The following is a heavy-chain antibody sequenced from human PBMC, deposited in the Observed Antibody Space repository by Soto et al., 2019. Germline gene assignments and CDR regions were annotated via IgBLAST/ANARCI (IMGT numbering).Heavy chain of an antibody. CDR1: GYTFTSYY. CDR2: INPSGGST. J-gene: IGHJ6*02. D-gene: IGHD6-13*01. Sequence: ASVKVSCKASGYTFTSYYMHWVRQAPGQGLEWMGIINPSGGSTSYAQKFQGRVTMTRDTSTSTVYMELSSLRSEDTAVYYCARGGAAAGRRYYHGMDVWGQGTTVTVSS. CDR3: ARGGAAAGRRYYHGMDV. V-gene: IGHV1-46*01.